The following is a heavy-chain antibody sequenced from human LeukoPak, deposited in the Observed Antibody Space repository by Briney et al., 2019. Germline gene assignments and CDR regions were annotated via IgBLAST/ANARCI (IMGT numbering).Heavy chain of an antibody. CDR2: INHSGST. V-gene: IGHV4-34*01. CDR1: GGSFSGYY. CDR3: ARGRYSSSYYDY. J-gene: IGHJ4*02. Sequence: SETLSLTCAVYGGSFSGYYWSWIRQPPGKGLEWIGEINHSGSTNNNPSLKSRVTISVDTSKNQFSLKLSSVTAADTAVYYCARGRYSSSYYDYWDQGTLVTVSS. D-gene: IGHD6-6*01.